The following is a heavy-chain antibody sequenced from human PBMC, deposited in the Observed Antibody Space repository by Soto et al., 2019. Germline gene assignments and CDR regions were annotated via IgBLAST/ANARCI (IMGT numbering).Heavy chain of an antibody. J-gene: IGHJ6*02. CDR3: ARSSYCNYDYYYYGMDV. Sequence: QVQLVQSGAEVKKPGASVKVSCKASGYTFTSYDINWVRQATGQGHEWMGWMNPNSGNTGYAQKFQGRVTMTRNTSISTAYMELSSLRSEDTAVYYCARSSYCNYDYYYYGMDVWGQGTTVTVSS. D-gene: IGHD4-4*01. CDR2: MNPNSGNT. CDR1: GYTFTSYD. V-gene: IGHV1-8*01.